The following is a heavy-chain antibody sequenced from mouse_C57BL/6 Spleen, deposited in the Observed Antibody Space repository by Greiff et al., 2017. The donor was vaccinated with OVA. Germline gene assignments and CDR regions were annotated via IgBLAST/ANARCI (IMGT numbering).Heavy chain of an antibody. CDR2: ISYDGSN. V-gene: IGHV3-6*01. D-gene: IGHD2-10*02. J-gene: IGHJ2*01. Sequence: EVKLQESGPSLVKPSQSLSLTCSVTGYSITSGYYWNWIRQFPGNKLEWMGYISYDGSNNYNPSLKNRISITRDTSKNQFFLKLNSVTTEDTATYYCARVYGNYLYYFDYWGQGTTLTVSS. CDR1: GYSITSGYY. CDR3: ARVYGNYLYYFDY.